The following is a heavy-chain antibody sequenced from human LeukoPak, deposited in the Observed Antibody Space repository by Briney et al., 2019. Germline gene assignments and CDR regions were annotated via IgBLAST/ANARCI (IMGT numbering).Heavy chain of an antibody. J-gene: IGHJ5*02. CDR2: IYTTGTA. V-gene: IGHV4-4*07. CDR3: AREGVPGYDFSGLFDP. CDR1: GGSIGPYY. D-gene: IGHD3-3*01. Sequence: PSETLSLTCIISGGSIGPYYWSWIRQAAGKGPEWIGRIYTTGTADYNPSLKGRVFLSVDTSKNQFSLKVTSVTAADTAVYYCAREGVPGYDFSGLFDPWGQGTLVTVSS.